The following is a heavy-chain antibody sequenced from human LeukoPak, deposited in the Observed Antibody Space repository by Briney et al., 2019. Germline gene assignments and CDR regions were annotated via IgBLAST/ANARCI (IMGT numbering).Heavy chain of an antibody. V-gene: IGHV1-18*01. CDR3: ARGFGGYYDSSGYIEYFQP. J-gene: IGHJ1*01. CDR2: ISAYNGNT. D-gene: IGHD3-22*01. CDR1: GYTFTSYG. Sequence: ASVKVSCKASGYTFTSYGISWVRQAPGQGLEWMGWISAYNGNTNYAQKRQRRDTMTTDTSKSTAYMELRSLSSDDSAVYYCARGFGGYYDSSGYIEYFQPWGQGTLVTVSS.